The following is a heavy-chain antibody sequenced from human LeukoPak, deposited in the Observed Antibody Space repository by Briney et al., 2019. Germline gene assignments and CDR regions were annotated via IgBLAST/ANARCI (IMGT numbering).Heavy chain of an antibody. Sequence: ASVKVSCKASGYTFTSYDINWVRQATGQGLEWMGWMNPNSGNTGYAQKFQGRVTMTRNTSISTAYMELSSLRSEDTAVYYCAREKGANYDFWSGQYYYYYGMDVWGQGTTVTVSS. CDR1: GYTFTSYD. D-gene: IGHD3-3*01. CDR2: MNPNSGNT. J-gene: IGHJ6*02. CDR3: AREKGANYDFWSGQYYYYYGMDV. V-gene: IGHV1-8*01.